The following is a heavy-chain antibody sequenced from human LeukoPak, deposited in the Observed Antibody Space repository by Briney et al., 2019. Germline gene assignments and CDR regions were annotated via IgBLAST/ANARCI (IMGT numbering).Heavy chain of an antibody. D-gene: IGHD1-26*01. Sequence: PGGSLRLSWAVSGFTSSIKAIGCVRQAPGKGLEWVSTIGDTDIVTHYADSVKGRFTISRDDSKSTLYLQMNSLRADDTAVYYGAEAESHTLGATDCWGQGTLVTVSS. CDR3: AEAESHTLGATDC. J-gene: IGHJ4*02. CDR2: IGDTDIVT. CDR1: GFTSSIKA. V-gene: IGHV3-23*01.